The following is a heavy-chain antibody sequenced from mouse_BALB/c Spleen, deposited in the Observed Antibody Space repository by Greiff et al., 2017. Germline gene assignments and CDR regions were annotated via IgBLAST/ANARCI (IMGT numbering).Heavy chain of an antibody. J-gene: IGHJ2*01. Sequence: VHLVESGAELVRPGSSVKISCKASGYAFSSYWMNWVKQRPGQGLEWIGQIYPGDGDTNYNGKFKGKATLTADKSSSTAYMQLSSLTSEDSAVYFCARSGYGYWGQGTTLTVSS. CDR1: GYAFSSYW. V-gene: IGHV1-80*01. D-gene: IGHD1-1*01. CDR3: ARSGYGY. CDR2: IYPGDGDT.